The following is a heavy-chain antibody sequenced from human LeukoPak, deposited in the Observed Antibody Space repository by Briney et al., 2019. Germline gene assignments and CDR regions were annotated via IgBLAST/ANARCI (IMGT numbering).Heavy chain of an antibody. V-gene: IGHV3-30-3*01. CDR1: GFTFSSYA. J-gene: IGHJ6*02. CDR2: ISYDGSNK. CDR3: ARDRVGSGYIGMDV. D-gene: IGHD5-12*01. Sequence: PGGSLRLSCAASGFTFSSYAMHWVRQAPGKGLEWVAVISYDGSNKYYADSVKGRFTISRDNSKNTLYLQMNSLRAEDTAVYYCARDRVGSGYIGMDVWGQGTTVTVSS.